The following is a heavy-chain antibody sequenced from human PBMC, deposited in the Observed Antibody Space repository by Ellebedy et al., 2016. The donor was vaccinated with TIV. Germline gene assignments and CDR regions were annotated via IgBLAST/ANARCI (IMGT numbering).Heavy chain of an antibody. J-gene: IGHJ4*02. D-gene: IGHD2-15*01. Sequence: MPSETLSPTCTLSGGSISSYYWSWIRQPPGKGLEWIGYIHYSGSTNYNPSLKSRVTISVDTSKNQFSLKLSSVTAADTAVYYCARVGSSGGVVVVAATGFDYWGQGTLVTVSS. CDR2: IHYSGST. CDR3: ARVGSSGGVVVVAATGFDY. CDR1: GGSISSYY. V-gene: IGHV4-59*12.